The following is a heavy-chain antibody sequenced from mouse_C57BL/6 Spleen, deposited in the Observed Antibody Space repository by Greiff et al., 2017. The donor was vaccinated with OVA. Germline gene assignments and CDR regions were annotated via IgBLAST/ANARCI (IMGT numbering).Heavy chain of an antibody. J-gene: IGHJ1*03. V-gene: IGHV1-63*01. CDR2: IYPGGGYT. D-gene: IGHD2-3*01. CDR1: GYTFTNYW. CDR3: ARALYDGYWYFDV. Sequence: VQLQQSGAELVRPGTSVKMSCKASGYTFTNYWIGWAKQRPGHGLEWIGDIYPGGGYTSYNEKFKGKATLTADKSSSTAYMQFSSLTSEDSAIYYCARALYDGYWYFDVWGTGTTVTVSS.